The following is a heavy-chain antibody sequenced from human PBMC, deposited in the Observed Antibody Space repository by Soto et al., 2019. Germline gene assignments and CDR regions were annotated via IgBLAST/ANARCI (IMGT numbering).Heavy chain of an antibody. D-gene: IGHD6-6*01. J-gene: IGHJ5*02. CDR1: SGSISSGDYY. Sequence: QVQLQESGPGLVKPSQTLSLTCTVSSGSISSGDYYWSWIRQPPGKGLEWIGYIYYSGSTYYNPSLKRRVTISVDTSQHQFSLKLSSVTAADTAVYYCARERPDGARLDPWGQGTLVTVSS. CDR2: IYYSGST. CDR3: ARERPDGARLDP. V-gene: IGHV4-30-4*01.